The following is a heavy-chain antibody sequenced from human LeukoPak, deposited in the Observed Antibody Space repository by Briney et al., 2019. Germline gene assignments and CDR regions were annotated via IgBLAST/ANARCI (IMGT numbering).Heavy chain of an antibody. CDR3: TKGHIESGGYYYFDF. CDR1: GFTFSSYA. D-gene: IGHD3-22*01. CDR2: ISGSGGGT. J-gene: IGHJ4*02. V-gene: IGHV3-23*01. Sequence: GGSLRLSCAASGFTFSSYAMTWVRQAPGKGLEWVSTISGSGGGTYYVDSLKGRFTISRDNSKNTLYLQMNSLRAEDTAVYYCTKGHIESGGYYYFDFWGQGTLVTVSS.